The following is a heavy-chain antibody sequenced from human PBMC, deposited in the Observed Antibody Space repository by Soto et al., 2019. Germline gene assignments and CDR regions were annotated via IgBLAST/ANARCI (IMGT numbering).Heavy chain of an antibody. Sequence: ASVKVSCKASGYTFTAYYMPWVRQAPGQGHEWMGWINPNSGGTNYAQKFQGWVTMTRDTSISTAYMELSRLRSDDTAVYYCARERVSGLVDYYYYGMDVWGQGTTVTVSS. CDR3: ARERVSGLVDYYYYGMDV. V-gene: IGHV1-2*04. D-gene: IGHD6-6*01. CDR2: INPNSGGT. CDR1: GYTFTAYY. J-gene: IGHJ6*02.